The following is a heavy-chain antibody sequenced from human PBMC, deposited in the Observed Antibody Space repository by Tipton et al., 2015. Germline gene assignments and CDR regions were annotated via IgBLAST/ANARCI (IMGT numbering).Heavy chain of an antibody. V-gene: IGHV1-46*01. D-gene: IGHD3-10*01. Sequence: QSGPEVKKPGASVKVSCKASGYTFTSYYMHWVRQAPGQGLEWLGIIDPSGDYTNYAHKFQARVTMTRDTSTNTVYMELSSLRSEDTAVYYCATEPPMVRGVVISPGVWGQGTLVTVSS. CDR2: IDPSGDYT. CDR3: ATEPPMVRGVVISPGV. CDR1: GYTFTSYY. J-gene: IGHJ4*02.